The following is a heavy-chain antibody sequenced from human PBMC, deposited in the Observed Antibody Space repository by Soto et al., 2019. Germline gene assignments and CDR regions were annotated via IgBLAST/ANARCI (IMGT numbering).Heavy chain of an antibody. J-gene: IGHJ6*02. D-gene: IGHD2-21*02. CDR3: ARDPMTADQHLHYGMDV. V-gene: IGHV3-21*01. CDR1: GFTFSSYS. Sequence: EVQLVESGGGLVKPGGSLRLSCAASGFTFSSYSMNWVRQAPGKGLEWVSSISSSSSYIYYADSVKGRFTISRDNAKNSLYLQMNSLRAEDTAVYYCARDPMTADQHLHYGMDVWGQGTTVTVSS. CDR2: ISSSSSYI.